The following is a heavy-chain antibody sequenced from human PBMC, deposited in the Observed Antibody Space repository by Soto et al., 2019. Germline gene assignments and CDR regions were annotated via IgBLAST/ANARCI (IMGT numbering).Heavy chain of an antibody. CDR1: RYTFTSYD. CDR3: ERRSRTYLNEVIFDP. D-gene: IGHD2-2*01. CDR2: IKTASGDT. J-gene: IGHJ5*02. Sequence: QVQLVQSGPEVLRPGASVRVSCKGSRYTFTSYDIFWVRQSPGQGLEWMGWIKTASGDTDYAQKFRGRVAMTRHTSISTAYMELNNLVSDDTAVYYCERRSRTYLNEVIFDPWGQGTLVTVAS. V-gene: IGHV1-2*02.